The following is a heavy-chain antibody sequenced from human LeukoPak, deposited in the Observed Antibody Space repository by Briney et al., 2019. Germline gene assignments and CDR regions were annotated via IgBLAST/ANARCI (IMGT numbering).Heavy chain of an antibody. V-gene: IGHV4-39*01. Sequence: SETLSLTCTLSGGSIRSTSYYWGWIRQSPGKGLEWIGSIYFSGSTHYNMSLKSRVTISVDTSKNQFSLKLNSVTAADTAVYYCARLPYSRDWFDAFDIWGQGIMVTVSS. J-gene: IGHJ3*02. CDR1: GGSIRSTSYY. CDR2: IYFSGST. D-gene: IGHD6-19*01. CDR3: ARLPYSRDWFDAFDI.